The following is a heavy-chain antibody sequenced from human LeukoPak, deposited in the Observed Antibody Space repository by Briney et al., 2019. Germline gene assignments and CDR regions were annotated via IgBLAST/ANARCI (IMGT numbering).Heavy chain of an antibody. Sequence: SETLSLACTVSGGSISSYYWSWIRQPPGKGLEWIGYIYYSGSTNYNPSLKSRVTISVDTSKNQFSLKLSSVTAADTAVYYCARSPACSSTSCYGQYYYYYYMDVWGKGTTVTVSS. V-gene: IGHV4-59*01. CDR3: ARSPACSSTSCYGQYYYYYYMDV. D-gene: IGHD2-2*01. CDR1: GGSISSYY. CDR2: IYYSGST. J-gene: IGHJ6*03.